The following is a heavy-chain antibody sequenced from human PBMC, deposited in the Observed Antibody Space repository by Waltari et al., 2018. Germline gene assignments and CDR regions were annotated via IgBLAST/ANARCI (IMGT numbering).Heavy chain of an antibody. CDR2: IKSKTDDGTT. J-gene: IGHJ6*03. CDR1: GFTFSNAW. V-gene: IGHV3-15*01. CDR3: ATGTISYYYFMDV. Sequence: EVQLVESGGGLVTPGGSLRLSCAASGFTFSNAWMTWVRQAPGKGLEWVGHIKSKTDDGTTDHAAPVKGRFTISRDDSKNTLFLQMNSLKTEDTAVYYCATGTISYYYFMDVWGKGTTVTVSS. D-gene: IGHD3-10*01.